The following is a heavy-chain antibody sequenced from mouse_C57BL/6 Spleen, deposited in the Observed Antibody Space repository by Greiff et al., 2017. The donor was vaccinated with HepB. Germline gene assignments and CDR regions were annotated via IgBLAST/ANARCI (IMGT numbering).Heavy chain of an antibody. D-gene: IGHD2-5*01. CDR2: INPSTGGT. CDR1: GYSFTGYY. Sequence: EVQLQQSGPELVKPGASVKISCKASGYSFTGYYMNWVKQSPEKSLEWIGEINPSTGGTTYNQKFKAKATLTVDKSSSTAYMQLKSLTSEDSAVYYCARPYYSNYYYFDYWGQGTTLTVSS. J-gene: IGHJ2*01. V-gene: IGHV1-42*01. CDR3: ARPYYSNYYYFDY.